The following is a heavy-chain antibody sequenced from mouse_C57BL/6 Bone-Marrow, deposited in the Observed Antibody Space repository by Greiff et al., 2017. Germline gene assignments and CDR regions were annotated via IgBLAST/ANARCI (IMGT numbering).Heavy chain of an antibody. J-gene: IGHJ1*03. CDR2: ISYDGSN. V-gene: IGHV3-6*01. D-gene: IGHD1-1*01. Sequence: EVKLEESGPGLVKPSQSLSLTCSVTGYSITSGYYWNWIRQFPGNKLEWMGYISYDGSNNYNPSLKNRISITRDTSKNQFFLKLNSVTTEDTATYYCARGDYYYGSSPNWYFDVWGTGTTVTVAS. CDR3: ARGDYYYGSSPNWYFDV. CDR1: GYSITSGYY.